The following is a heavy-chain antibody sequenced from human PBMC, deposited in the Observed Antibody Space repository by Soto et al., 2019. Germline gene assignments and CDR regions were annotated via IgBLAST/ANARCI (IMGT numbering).Heavy chain of an antibody. CDR3: AKALWFGESSHYFDY. CDR2: IGSSGGAI. V-gene: IGHV3-23*01. J-gene: IGHJ4*02. CDR1: GFGFDSYA. D-gene: IGHD3-10*01. Sequence: EVQLLESGGGLVQVGGSLRLSCVGSGFGFDSYAMSWVRQAPGKGLEWVSGIGSSGGAIVYADSVRGRFTISRDNSRNALYLQMNSLRAGDTAVYYCAKALWFGESSHYFDYWGQGTLVTVSS.